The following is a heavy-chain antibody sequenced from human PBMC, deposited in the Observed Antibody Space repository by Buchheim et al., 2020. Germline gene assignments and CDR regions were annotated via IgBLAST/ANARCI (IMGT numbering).Heavy chain of an antibody. Sequence: QVQLQESGPGLVKPSQPLSLTCTVSGGSISSGGYYWSWIRQHPGKGLEWIGYIYYSGSPYYNPSLKSPGTISVAPSKNQFSLKLSSVTAADTAVYYCAREGCGGDCYTDYYFDYWGQGTL. CDR1: GGSISSGGYY. CDR3: AREGCGGDCYTDYYFDY. J-gene: IGHJ4*02. V-gene: IGHV4-31*01. CDR2: IYYSGSP. D-gene: IGHD2-21*02.